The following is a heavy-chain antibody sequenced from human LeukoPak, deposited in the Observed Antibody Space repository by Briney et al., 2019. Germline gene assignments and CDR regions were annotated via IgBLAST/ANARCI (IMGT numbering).Heavy chain of an antibody. CDR3: ARVYYGSGTYSDY. CDR2: VTSDSSRI. J-gene: IGHJ4*02. D-gene: IGHD3-10*01. CDR1: GFAFSRYT. Sequence: GGSLRLSCAGSGFAFSRYTMNWVRQAPGKGLEWVSSVTSDSSRIYYADSVKGRFTISRDNAKNSLYLQMNSLRAEDTAVYYCARVYYGSGTYSDYWGQGTLVTVSS. V-gene: IGHV3-21*01.